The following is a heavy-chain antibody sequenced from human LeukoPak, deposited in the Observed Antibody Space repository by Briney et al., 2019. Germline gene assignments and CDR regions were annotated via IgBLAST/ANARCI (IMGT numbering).Heavy chain of an antibody. CDR2: IRYDGSNK. CDR3: ATPGIAAAGTGDYFDY. V-gene: IGHV3-30*02. CDR1: GFTFSSYG. Sequence: PGGSLRLSCAASGFTFSSYGVHWVRQAPGKGLEWVAFIRYDGSNKYYADSVKGRFTISRDNSKNTLYLQMNSLRAEDTAVYYCATPGIAAAGTGDYFDYWGQGTLVTVSS. D-gene: IGHD6-13*01. J-gene: IGHJ4*02.